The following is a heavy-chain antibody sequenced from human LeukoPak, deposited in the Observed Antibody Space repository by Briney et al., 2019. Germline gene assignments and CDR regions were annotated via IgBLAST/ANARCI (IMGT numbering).Heavy chain of an antibody. V-gene: IGHV3-21*01. D-gene: IGHD3-9*01. CDR2: ISSSSSYI. CDR1: GFTFSSYS. CDR3: ARNAYFDWLGMTLDY. Sequence: GGSLRLSCAASGFTFSSYSMNWVRQAPGKGLEWVSSISSSSSYIYYADSVKGRFTISRDNAKNSLYLQMNSLRAEDTAVYYCARNAYFDWLGMTLDYWGQGTLVTVSS. J-gene: IGHJ4*02.